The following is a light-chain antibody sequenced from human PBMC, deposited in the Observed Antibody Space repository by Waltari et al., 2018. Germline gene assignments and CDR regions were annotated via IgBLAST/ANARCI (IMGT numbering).Light chain of an antibody. V-gene: IGLV2-23*01. J-gene: IGLJ1*01. Sequence: QSALTQPASVSGSPGQSITISCTGTSSDVGSYNLVPWYQQHPGKAPKLMIYEGSKRPSGVSNRFSGSKSGNTASLTISGLQAEDEADYYCCSYAGSSTVFGTGTKVTVL. CDR1: SSDVGSYNL. CDR2: EGS. CDR3: CSYAGSSTV.